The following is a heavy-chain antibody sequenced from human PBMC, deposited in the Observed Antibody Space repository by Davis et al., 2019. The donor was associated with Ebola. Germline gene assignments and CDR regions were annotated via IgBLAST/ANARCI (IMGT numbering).Heavy chain of an antibody. CDR1: GYTFNRYG. V-gene: IGHV1-18*01. D-gene: IGHD3-10*01. Sequence: ASVKVSCKASGYTFNRYGITWVRQAPGQGLEWMGWISGYNGDTKYAQKLQGRVSMTTDTSTSTAYMELRSLISDDTAVYYCARSITMVQAYSWFDPWGQGTLVTVSS. CDR3: ARSITMVQAYSWFDP. J-gene: IGHJ5*02. CDR2: ISGYNGDT.